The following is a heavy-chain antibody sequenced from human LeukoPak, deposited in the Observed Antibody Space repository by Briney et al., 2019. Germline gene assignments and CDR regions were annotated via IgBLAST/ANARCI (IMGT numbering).Heavy chain of an antibody. V-gene: IGHV3-23*01. CDR1: GFTFSNYG. D-gene: IGHD6-19*01. CDR3: AKNGYSSGLYPEN. CDR2: VTGTGGST. J-gene: IGHJ4*02. Sequence: GGSLRLSCAASGFTFSNYGMSWVRQAPGKGLEWVSAVTGTGGSTYYADPVKGRFTISRDNSKNTLYLQMNSLRGEDTAIYYCAKNGYSSGLYPENWGQGTLVTVSS.